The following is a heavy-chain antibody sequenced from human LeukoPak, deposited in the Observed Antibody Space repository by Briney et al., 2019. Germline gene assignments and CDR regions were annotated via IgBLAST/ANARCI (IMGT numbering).Heavy chain of an antibody. CDR2: IIPILGTA. D-gene: IGHD3-22*01. Sequence: VASVKVSCKASGGTFSSYAISWVRQAPGQGLEWMGRIIPILGTANYAQKFQGRVTITADKSTSTAYMELSSLRSEDTAVYYCARYYYETRRKYYFDYWGQGTLVTVSS. CDR1: GGTFSSYA. J-gene: IGHJ4*02. CDR3: ARYYYETRRKYYFDY. V-gene: IGHV1-69*04.